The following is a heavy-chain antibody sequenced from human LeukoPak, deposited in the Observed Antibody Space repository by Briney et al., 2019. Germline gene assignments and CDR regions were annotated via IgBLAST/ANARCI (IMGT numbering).Heavy chain of an antibody. J-gene: IGHJ3*02. Sequence: GGSLRLSCAASGFTFSSYAMSWVRQAPGKGLEWVSAISGSGGSTYYADSVKGRFTISRDNSKNTLYLQMNSLRAEDTAVYYCAKGAYCGGDCYPDDAFDIWGQRTMVTVSS. D-gene: IGHD2-21*02. V-gene: IGHV3-23*01. CDR3: AKGAYCGGDCYPDDAFDI. CDR1: GFTFSSYA. CDR2: ISGSGGST.